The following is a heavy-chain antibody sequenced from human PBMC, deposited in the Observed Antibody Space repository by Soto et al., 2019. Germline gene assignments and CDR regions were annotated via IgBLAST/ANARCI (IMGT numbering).Heavy chain of an antibody. CDR1: GFTFSSYS. J-gene: IGHJ6*02. CDR2: ISTSGSSI. D-gene: IGHD2-2*02. V-gene: IGHV3-21*01. CDR3: ARDGYCTSTSCYNPV. Sequence: PVGSLRLSCAASGFTFSSYSMNWVRQAPGKGLEWVSSISTSGSSIYYADSVKGRFTISRDNAKNSLYLQMNSLRAEDTAIYYCARDGYCTSTSCYNPVWGQGTTVTVSS.